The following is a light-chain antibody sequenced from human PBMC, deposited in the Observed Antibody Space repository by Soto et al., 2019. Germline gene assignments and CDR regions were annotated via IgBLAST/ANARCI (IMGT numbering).Light chain of an antibody. CDR1: SSNIGSNN. CDR3: AAWDDSLTDPV. J-gene: IGLJ2*01. CDR2: GNN. V-gene: IGLV1-44*01. Sequence: QSVLTQPPSASGTPGQRVSISCSGSSSNIGSNNVNWYQHLPGAAPKLLIYGNNQRPSGVPDRFSGSKSGTSASLAISGLQSEDEADYYCAAWDDSLTDPVFGGGTKLTVL.